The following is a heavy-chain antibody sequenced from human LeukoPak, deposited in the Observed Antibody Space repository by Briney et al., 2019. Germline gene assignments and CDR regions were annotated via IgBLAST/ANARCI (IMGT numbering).Heavy chain of an antibody. D-gene: IGHD6-19*01. Sequence: KPSETLSLTCAVYGGSFSGYYWSWIRQPPEKGLEWMGEINHSGSTNSNPSLKSRVTISLDTSKDEFPLKLSSVTAADTAVYYCAREGPSYSSGYYYYYYMDVWEKGATVPVSS. CDR1: GGSFSGYY. V-gene: IGHV4-34*01. CDR3: AREGPSYSSGYYYYYYMDV. J-gene: IGHJ6*03. CDR2: INHSGST.